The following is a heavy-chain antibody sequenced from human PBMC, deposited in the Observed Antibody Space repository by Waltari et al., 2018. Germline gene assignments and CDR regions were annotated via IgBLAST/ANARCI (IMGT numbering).Heavy chain of an antibody. CDR3: TRHDSGSNSTPDY. J-gene: IGHJ4*02. D-gene: IGHD1-26*01. V-gene: IGHV5-51*01. CDR1: GYSFTNSW. Sequence: EVQLVQSGAEVKKLGESLKISCKGTGYSFTNSWIASVRQMPGKGLEWMGIIYPGDSDTRYSPSFQGQVTISADRSINTAYLQWSSLKASDTAIYYCTRHDSGSNSTPDYWGQGTLVTVSS. CDR2: IYPGDSDT.